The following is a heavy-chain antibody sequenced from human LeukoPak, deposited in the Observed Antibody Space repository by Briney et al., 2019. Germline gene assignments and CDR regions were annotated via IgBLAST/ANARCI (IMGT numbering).Heavy chain of an antibody. CDR1: GFTFSSYA. Sequence: GGSLRLSCAASGFTFSSYAMSWVRQAPGKGLECVSAISGSGGSTYYADSVKGRFTLSRDNSKNTLYLQMNSLRAEDTSVYYCAKDGGYDILTGYYGFDYWGQGNLVSVSS. J-gene: IGHJ4*02. V-gene: IGHV3-23*01. D-gene: IGHD3-9*01. CDR3: AKDGGYDILTGYYGFDY. CDR2: ISGSGGST.